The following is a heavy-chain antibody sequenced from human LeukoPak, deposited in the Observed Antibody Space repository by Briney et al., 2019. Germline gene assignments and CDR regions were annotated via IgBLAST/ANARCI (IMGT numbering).Heavy chain of an antibody. Sequence: SETLSLTCTVSRYSISSDYHWGWIRPPPGKGLEWIGSISHSGNTYYNPSLKSRVTISLDTSKNQFSLRLSSVTAADTAVYYCARDRNMIFGVVISSFDYWGQGILVSVSS. D-gene: IGHD3-3*01. J-gene: IGHJ4*02. CDR2: ISHSGNT. CDR3: ARDRNMIFGVVISSFDY. CDR1: RYSISSDYH. V-gene: IGHV4-38-2*02.